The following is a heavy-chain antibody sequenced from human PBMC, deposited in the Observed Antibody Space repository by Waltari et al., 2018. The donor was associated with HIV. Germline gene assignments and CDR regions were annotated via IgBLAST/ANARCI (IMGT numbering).Heavy chain of an antibody. CDR2: IGIAGDT. Sequence: EVQLVESGGGLVQPGGSLRLSCVASGFTFSNYDMHWVRQVTGKGVEGVEGIGIAGDTYYPDSVKGRLTISRENAKNSLYLQMSSLRAGDTAVYYCARSPVSDYYYYMDVWGRGTTVTVSS. CDR1: GFTFSNYD. CDR3: ARSPVSDYYYYMDV. V-gene: IGHV3-13*01. D-gene: IGHD4-17*01. J-gene: IGHJ6*03.